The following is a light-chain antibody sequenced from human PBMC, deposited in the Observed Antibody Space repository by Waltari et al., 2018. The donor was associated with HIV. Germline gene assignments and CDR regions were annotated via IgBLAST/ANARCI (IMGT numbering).Light chain of an antibody. Sequence: LVLTQSPSASASLGASVTLTCTLSSGHSNYAIAWHQQQPEKGPRYLMKFNSDGSHDKGDGIPVRFSGSSSGAERYLTISSLQSEDEADYYCQTWDTGTVVFGGGTKLTVL. J-gene: IGLJ2*01. CDR3: QTWDTGTVV. CDR1: SGHSNYA. V-gene: IGLV4-69*01. CDR2: FNSDGSH.